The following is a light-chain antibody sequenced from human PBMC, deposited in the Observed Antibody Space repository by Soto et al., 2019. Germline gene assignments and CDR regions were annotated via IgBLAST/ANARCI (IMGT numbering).Light chain of an antibody. J-gene: IGKJ1*01. V-gene: IGKV1-5*01. Sequence: DIQMTQSPSTLSASVGDRVTITCRASQSISSWLAWYQQNPGKAPKLLMFDASSLDSGVPSRFSGSGSGTEFTLNISSLQPDDFATYYCQQYNAYPWTFGQGTKVEIK. CDR2: DAS. CDR1: QSISSW. CDR3: QQYNAYPWT.